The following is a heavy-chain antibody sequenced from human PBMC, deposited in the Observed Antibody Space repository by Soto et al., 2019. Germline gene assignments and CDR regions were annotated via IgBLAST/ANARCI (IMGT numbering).Heavy chain of an antibody. Sequence: GASVKVSCKASGYTFTSYYMHWVRQAPGQGLEWMGIINPSGGSTSYAQKFQGRVTMTRDTSTSTVYMELSSLRSEDTAVYYCARDRRGIVVVVAASRDTGGLDYWGQGTLVTVSS. CDR3: ARDRRGIVVVVAASRDTGGLDY. J-gene: IGHJ4*02. V-gene: IGHV1-46*01. CDR1: GYTFTSYY. CDR2: INPSGGST. D-gene: IGHD2-15*01.